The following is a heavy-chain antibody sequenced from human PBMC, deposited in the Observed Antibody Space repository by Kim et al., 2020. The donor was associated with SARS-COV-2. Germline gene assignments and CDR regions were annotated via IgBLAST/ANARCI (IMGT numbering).Heavy chain of an antibody. CDR2: IKQGGSEK. CDR3: ARAKRKTYSSGPGDWFDP. J-gene: IGHJ5*02. D-gene: IGHD6-25*01. CDR1: GFTFSSYW. V-gene: IGHV3-7*04. Sequence: GGSLRLSCAASGFTFSSYWMSWVRQAPGKGLEWVAIIKQGGSEKYYVDSVKGRFTISRDNSKNSLYLQMNSLRAEDTAVYYCARAKRKTYSSGPGDWFDPWGQGTLVTVSS.